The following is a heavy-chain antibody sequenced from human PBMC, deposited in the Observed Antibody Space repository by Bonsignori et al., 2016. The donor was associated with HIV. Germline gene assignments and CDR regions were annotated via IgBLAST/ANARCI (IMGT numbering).Heavy chain of an antibody. Sequence: QVQLVQSGGEVTKPGASVKVSCKASGYTFISYGISWVRQAPGQGLEWMGWTSGDNGDTNYAQNFQGRVSMTTDTTTSTAYMELRNLRSDDTAIYYCARDWDCRNSACQDCFDPWGQGTLVT. CDR1: GYTFISYG. CDR3: ARDWDCRNSACQDCFDP. D-gene: IGHD2-15*01. CDR2: TSGDNGDT. J-gene: IGHJ5*02. V-gene: IGHV1-18*01.